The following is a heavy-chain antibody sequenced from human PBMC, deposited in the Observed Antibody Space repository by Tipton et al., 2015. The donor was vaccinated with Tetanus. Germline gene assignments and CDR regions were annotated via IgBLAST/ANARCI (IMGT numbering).Heavy chain of an antibody. D-gene: IGHD1-1*01. CDR3: ARANNEFPKKGPSDS. CDR1: GGSANSGGYS. CDR2: IYYTGST. J-gene: IGHJ4*02. Sequence: TLSLTCNVSGGSANSGGYSWSWIRQHPGKGLEWIGYIYYTGSTYYNPSLKSRLTISVDTSKNLVSLKLTSVTAADTAVYYCARANNEFPKKGPSDSWGQGSLVIVSS. V-gene: IGHV4-31*03.